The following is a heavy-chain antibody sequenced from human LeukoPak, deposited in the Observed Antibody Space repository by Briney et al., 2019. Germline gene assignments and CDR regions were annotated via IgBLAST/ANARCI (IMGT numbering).Heavy chain of an antibody. D-gene: IGHD1-14*01. V-gene: IGHV4-59*01. CDR3: ARVDHTEASET. CDR2: IYYSGST. J-gene: IGHJ3*02. CDR1: GGSISSYY. Sequence: TTETLSLTCTVSGGSISSYYWSWIRQPPGKRLEWIGYIYYSGSTNYNPSLKSRVTISVDTSKNQFSLELSSVTAADTAVYYCARVDHTEASETWGQGTVVTVS.